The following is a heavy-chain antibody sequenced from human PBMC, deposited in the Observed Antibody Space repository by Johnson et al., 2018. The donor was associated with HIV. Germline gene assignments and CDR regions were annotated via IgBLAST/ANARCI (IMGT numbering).Heavy chain of an antibody. CDR3: KISSSTGFEF. CDR2: IYSGGST. Sequence: EVQLVESGGGVVQPGRSLRLSCAASGFTVSSNYMSWVRQAPGKGLEWVSVIYSGGSTYYADSVKGRFTISRDNAKNSLYLQMNSLRAEDTAVYYCKISSSTGFEFWGQGTMVTVSS. D-gene: IGHD6-6*01. J-gene: IGHJ3*01. V-gene: IGHV3-66*01. CDR1: GFTVSSNY.